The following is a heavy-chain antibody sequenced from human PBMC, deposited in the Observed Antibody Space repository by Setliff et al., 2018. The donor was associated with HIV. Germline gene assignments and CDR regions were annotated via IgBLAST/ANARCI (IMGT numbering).Heavy chain of an antibody. V-gene: IGHV4-59*01. D-gene: IGHD2-2*01. Sequence: SETLSLTCTVSGGSISSYYWSWIRQPPGKGLEWIGYIYYSGSSKNTPSLKSRVTISVDTPKNEFSLKLSSMTAADTAVYYCAGQDIGAVPALGAFDIWGQGTMVTVSS. CDR2: IYYSGSS. CDR1: GGSISSYY. CDR3: AGQDIGAVPALGAFDI. J-gene: IGHJ3*02.